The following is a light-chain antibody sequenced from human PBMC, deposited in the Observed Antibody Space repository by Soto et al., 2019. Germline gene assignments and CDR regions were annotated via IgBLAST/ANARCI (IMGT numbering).Light chain of an antibody. CDR3: QHFYASPRT. CDR1: QGIANF. Sequence: DIQLTQSPSFLSASVGDKVTITCRASQGIANFLAWFQQKPGRAPNLLIYTAATLQGGVPSRFSGSGSGTEFTLTSTLLHDEDFATYYCQHFYASPRTFGQGTKVDIK. CDR2: TAA. J-gene: IGKJ1*01. V-gene: IGKV1-9*01.